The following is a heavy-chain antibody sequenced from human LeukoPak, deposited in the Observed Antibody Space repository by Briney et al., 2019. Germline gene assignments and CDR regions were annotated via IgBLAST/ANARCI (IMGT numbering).Heavy chain of an antibody. D-gene: IGHD5-18*01. J-gene: IGHJ4*02. Sequence: GGSLRLSCAASGFTFDDYAMHWVRQAPGMGLEWVSVLCSGGSTYYADSVKGRFTISTDNSKNTLYLQMNSLRAEDTAVYYCARKVGYGYALDYWGQGTLVTVSS. CDR2: LCSGGST. CDR1: GFTFDDYA. CDR3: ARKVGYGYALDY. V-gene: IGHV3-53*01.